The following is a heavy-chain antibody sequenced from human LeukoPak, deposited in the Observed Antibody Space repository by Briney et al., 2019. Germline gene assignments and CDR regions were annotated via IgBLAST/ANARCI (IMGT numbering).Heavy chain of an antibody. J-gene: IGHJ4*02. CDR3: ATLGVCPLYCSY. Sequence: GGSLRLSCADSGFTFIAFWMSWVRQAPGKGLEWVANIKPDGGAKYYVDSVKGRFIISRDNAKNSLFLQMNTLSVDDTAVDYCATLGVCPLYCSYWGQGTVVTVSS. V-gene: IGHV3-7*05. D-gene: IGHD1-26*01. CDR1: GFTFIAFW. CDR2: IKPDGGAK.